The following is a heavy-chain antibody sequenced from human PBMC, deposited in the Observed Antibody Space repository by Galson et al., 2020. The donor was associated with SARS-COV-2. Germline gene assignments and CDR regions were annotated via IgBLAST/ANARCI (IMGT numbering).Heavy chain of an antibody. CDR1: GYTFTSFG. CDR2: ISAYNGDT. CDR3: AKTPITISGVIVRGLGWRDS. V-gene: IGHV1-18*01. J-gene: IGHJ5*01. D-gene: IGHD3-3*01. Sequence: ASVKVPCKASGYTFTSFGITWVRQAPGQGLEWMGWISAYNGDTQYTQTLRDRLTLTTVTSTSTAHMELRRLTSDDTAVYFCAKTPITISGVIVRGLGWRDSCGQGTLVTVSS.